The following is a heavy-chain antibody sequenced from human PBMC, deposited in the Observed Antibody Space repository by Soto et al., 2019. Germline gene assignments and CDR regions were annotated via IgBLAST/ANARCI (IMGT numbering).Heavy chain of an antibody. CDR2: IVVGSGNT. J-gene: IGHJ4*02. V-gene: IGHV1-58*02. CDR3: ARDETVSIYFDY. Sequence: ASVKVSCKASGFTFTSSAMQWVRQARGQRLEWIGWIVVGSGNTNYAQKFQERVTITRDMSTSTAYMELSSLRSEDTAVYYCARDETVSIYFDYWGQGTLVTVSS. CDR1: GFTFTSSA.